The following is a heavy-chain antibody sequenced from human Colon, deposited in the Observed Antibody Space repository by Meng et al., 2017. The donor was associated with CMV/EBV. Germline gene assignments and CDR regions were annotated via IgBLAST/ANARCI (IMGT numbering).Heavy chain of an antibody. CDR1: GVSLSGYH. D-gene: IGHD3-3*01. V-gene: IGHV4-34*01. CDR2: INHNGIT. J-gene: IGHJ5*02. CDR3: ARQIWSGSLYNWFDP. Sequence: SETLSLTCAVSGVSLSGYHWSWIRQAPGKDLEWIGDINHNGITKYNPSLKSRLTISVDMSENEFSLRLSSLTAADTAVDYCARQIWSGSLYNWFDPWGQGTLVTVSS.